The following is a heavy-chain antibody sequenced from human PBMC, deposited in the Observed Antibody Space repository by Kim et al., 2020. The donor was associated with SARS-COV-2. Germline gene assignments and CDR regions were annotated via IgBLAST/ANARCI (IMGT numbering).Heavy chain of an antibody. J-gene: IGHJ4*02. CDR1: GGSISSGGYY. Sequence: SETLSLTCTVSGGSISSGGYYWSWIRQHPGKGLEWIGYIYYSGSTYYNPSLKSRVTISVDTSKNQFSLKLSSVTAADTAVYYCARVSGITIFGVVITGPFDYWGRGTLVTVST. V-gene: IGHV4-31*03. D-gene: IGHD3-3*01. CDR3: ARVSGITIFGVVITGPFDY. CDR2: IYYSGST.